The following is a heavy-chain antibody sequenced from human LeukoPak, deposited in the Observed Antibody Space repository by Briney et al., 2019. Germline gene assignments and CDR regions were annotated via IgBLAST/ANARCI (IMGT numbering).Heavy chain of an antibody. D-gene: IGHD5-18*01. J-gene: IGHJ4*02. V-gene: IGHV1-2*02. CDR3: ARDRYSYGYEVIDY. CDR1: GYTFTGYY. Sequence: GASVKVSCKASGYTFTGYYMHWVRQAPGQGLEWMGWINPNSGGTNYAQKFQGRVTMTRDTSISTAYMELSRLRSDDTAVYYCARDRYSYGYEVIDYWGQGTLVTVSS. CDR2: INPNSGGT.